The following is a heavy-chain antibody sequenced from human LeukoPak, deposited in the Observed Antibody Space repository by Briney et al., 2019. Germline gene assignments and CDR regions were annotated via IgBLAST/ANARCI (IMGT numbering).Heavy chain of an antibody. V-gene: IGHV3-7*01. CDR2: INQDGSEK. J-gene: IGHJ6*03. CDR3: ARDPHPAPYGDYFYYYYYYMDV. CDR1: GFTFSSYW. Sequence: GGSLRLSCAASGFTFSSYWMSWVRQAPGKGLEWVANINQDGSEKYYVDSVKGRFTISRDNAKNSLYLQMNSLRAEDTAVYYCARDPHPAPYGDYFYYYYYYMDVWGKGTTVTVSS. D-gene: IGHD4-17*01.